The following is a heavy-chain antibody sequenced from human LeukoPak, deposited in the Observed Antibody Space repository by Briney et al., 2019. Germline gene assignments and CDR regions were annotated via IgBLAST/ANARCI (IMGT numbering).Heavy chain of an antibody. V-gene: IGHV3-7*01. CDR1: GFTFSSYW. CDR3: ARNQRRLDY. CDR2: IKQDGSEK. Sequence: GGSLRLSCAASGFTFSSYWMSWVRQAPGKGLELVANIKQDGSEKYYVDSVKGRFTISRDNNAKNSLYLQLNSLRADDTAVYYCARNQRRLDYWGQGALVTVSS. J-gene: IGHJ4*02. D-gene: IGHD1-14*01.